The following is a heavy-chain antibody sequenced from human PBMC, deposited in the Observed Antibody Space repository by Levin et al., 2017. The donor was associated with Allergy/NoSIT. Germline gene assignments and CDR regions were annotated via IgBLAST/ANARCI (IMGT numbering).Heavy chain of an antibody. V-gene: IGHV1-18*01. D-gene: IGHD1/OR15-1a*01. CDR1: GYTFTSYG. Sequence: PGGSLRLSCKASGYTFTSYGISWVRQAPGQGLEWMGWISAYNGNTNYAQKLQGRVTMTTDTSTSTAYMELRSLRSDDTAVYYCARVFVPTGTPGMRAFDIWGQGTMVTVSS. CDR2: ISAYNGNT. CDR3: ARVFVPTGTPGMRAFDI. J-gene: IGHJ3*02.